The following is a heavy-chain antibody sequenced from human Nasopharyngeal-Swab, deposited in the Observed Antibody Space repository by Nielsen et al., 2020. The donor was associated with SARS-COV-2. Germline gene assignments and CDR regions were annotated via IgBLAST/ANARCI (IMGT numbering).Heavy chain of an antibody. CDR1: GFTFSSYW. V-gene: IGHV3-7*01. D-gene: IGHD3-3*01. Sequence: GESLKISCAASGFTFSSYWMSWVRQAPGKGLEWVANINQDGSEKYYVDSVKGRFTISRDNAKNSLYLQMNSLRDEDTAVYFCARDLNWSFDYWGQGTRVTVSS. J-gene: IGHJ4*02. CDR2: INQDGSEK. CDR3: ARDLNWSFDY.